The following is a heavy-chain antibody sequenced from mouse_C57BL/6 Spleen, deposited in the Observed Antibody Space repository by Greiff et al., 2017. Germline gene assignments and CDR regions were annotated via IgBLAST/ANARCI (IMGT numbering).Heavy chain of an antibody. CDR3: ARAPSYYGSYYFDY. V-gene: IGHV5-16*01. D-gene: IGHD1-1*01. CDR2: INYDGSST. CDR1: GFTFSDYY. Sequence: EVMLVESEGGLVQPGSSMKLSCTASGFTFSDYYMAWVRQVPEKGLEWVANINYDGSSTYYLDSLKSRFIISRDNAKNILYLQMSSLKSEDTATYYCARAPSYYGSYYFDYWGQGTTLTVSS. J-gene: IGHJ2*01.